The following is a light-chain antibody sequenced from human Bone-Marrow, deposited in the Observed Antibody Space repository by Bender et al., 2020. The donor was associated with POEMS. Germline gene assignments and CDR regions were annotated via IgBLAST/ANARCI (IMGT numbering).Light chain of an antibody. CDR1: SSDIGDYNY. CDR3: AAWDDSLNGVV. V-gene: IGLV2-14*03. Sequence: QSVLTQPASVSGSPGQSITISCTGSSSDIGDYNYVSWYQQHPGKAPKLLIFDVTTRPSGVPDRVSGSKSGTSASLALSGLQSEDEADYYCAAWDDSLNGVVFGGGTKLTVL. CDR2: DVT. J-gene: IGLJ2*01.